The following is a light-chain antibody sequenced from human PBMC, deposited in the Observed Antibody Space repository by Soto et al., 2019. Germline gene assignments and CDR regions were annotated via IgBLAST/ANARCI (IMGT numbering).Light chain of an antibody. CDR1: QSISSW. V-gene: IGKV1-5*01. Sequence: DTHMTESPSGLRASLGCRFTITCLASQSISSWLAWFQQKPGKAPKLLMYDASSLESGVPSRFSGSGSGTEFTLTISSLQPHDFATYYCQQYGTYLWTFGQGTKVDIK. CDR2: DAS. CDR3: QQYGTYLWT. J-gene: IGKJ1*01.